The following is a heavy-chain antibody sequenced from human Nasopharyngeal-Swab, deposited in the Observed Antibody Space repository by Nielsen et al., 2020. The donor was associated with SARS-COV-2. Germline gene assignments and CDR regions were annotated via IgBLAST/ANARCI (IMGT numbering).Heavy chain of an antibody. J-gene: IGHJ4*02. V-gene: IGHV3-30*18. CDR3: AKEGGGSGIDY. D-gene: IGHD3-10*01. CDR1: GFTFSSYG. Sequence: GESLKISCVASGFTFSSYGMHWVRQAPGKGLEWVAVISYDGSNKYYADSVKGRFTISRDNSKNTLYLQMNSLRAEDTAVYYCAKEGGGSGIDYWGQGTLVTVSS. CDR2: ISYDGSNK.